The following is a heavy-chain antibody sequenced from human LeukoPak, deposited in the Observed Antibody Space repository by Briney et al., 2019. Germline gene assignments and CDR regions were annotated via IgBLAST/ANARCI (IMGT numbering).Heavy chain of an antibody. Sequence: GGSLRLSCAASGFTFSSYAMHWVRQAPGKGLEWVSVISYEGSNKYYADSVKGRFTISRDNSKNTLYLQMNSLRAEDTAVYYCARYDARYGMDVWGQGTTVTVSS. D-gene: IGHD1-1*01. CDR1: GFTFSSYA. CDR3: ARYDARYGMDV. J-gene: IGHJ6*02. CDR2: ISYEGSNK. V-gene: IGHV3-30-3*01.